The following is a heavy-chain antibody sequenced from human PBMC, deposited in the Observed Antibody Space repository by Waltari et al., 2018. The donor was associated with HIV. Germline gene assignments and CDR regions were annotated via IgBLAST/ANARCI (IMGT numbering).Heavy chain of an antibody. D-gene: IGHD1-26*01. J-gene: IGHJ4*02. V-gene: IGHV3-21*01. CDR1: GVTFSDSS. CDR3: ARGGEGSYADY. CDR2: ISRGSKYI. Sequence: EVQLVESGRGLVKLGGSRRLSCAAPGVTFSDSSMNGVRQAPGKGLKWVSSISRGSKYIYYADSVKGRFTISRDNAKNSLYLQMNSLRAEDTAVYYCARGGEGSYADYWGQGTLVTVSS.